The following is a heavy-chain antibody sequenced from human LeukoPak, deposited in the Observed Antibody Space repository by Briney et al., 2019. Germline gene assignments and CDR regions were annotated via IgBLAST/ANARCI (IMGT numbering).Heavy chain of an antibody. CDR3: AKDLSSGYVVLDY. CDR2: ISSSGSTI. V-gene: IGHV3-48*04. Sequence: GGSLRLSCAASGFTFSSYSMNWVRQAPGKGLEWVSYISSSGSTIYYADSVKGRFTISRDNSKNSLYLQMNSLRTEDTALYYCAKDLSSGYVVLDYWGQGTLVTVSS. D-gene: IGHD5-12*01. CDR1: GFTFSSYS. J-gene: IGHJ4*02.